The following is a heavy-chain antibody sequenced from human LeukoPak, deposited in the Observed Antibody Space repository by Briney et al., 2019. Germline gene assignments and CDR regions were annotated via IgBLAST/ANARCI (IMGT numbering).Heavy chain of an antibody. V-gene: IGHV1-18*04. CDR1: GYTFTSYG. J-gene: IGHJ5*02. CDR2: ISAYNGNT. D-gene: IGHD3-10*01. Sequence: ASVKVSCKASGYTFTSYGISWVRQAPGQGLGGMGWISAYNGNTNYAQKLQGRVTMTTDTSTSTAYVELRSLRSDDTAVYYCARAKRKSMVRGVIIEGNWFDPWGQGTLVTVSS. CDR3: ARAKRKSMVRGVIIEGNWFDP.